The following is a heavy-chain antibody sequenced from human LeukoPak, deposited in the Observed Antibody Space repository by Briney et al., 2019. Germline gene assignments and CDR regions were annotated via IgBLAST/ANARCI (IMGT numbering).Heavy chain of an antibody. CDR1: GGTFINYA. CDR3: ARRAGIVATTEYYYYYGMDV. Sequence: SVTVSFKASGGTFINYAISWVRQAPGQGLEWMGGIIPIFGTANYAQKFQGRVTITADESTSTAYMELSSLRSEDTAVYYCARRAGIVATTEYYYYYGMDVWGQGTTVTVSS. CDR2: IIPIFGTA. V-gene: IGHV1-69*13. J-gene: IGHJ6*02. D-gene: IGHD5-12*01.